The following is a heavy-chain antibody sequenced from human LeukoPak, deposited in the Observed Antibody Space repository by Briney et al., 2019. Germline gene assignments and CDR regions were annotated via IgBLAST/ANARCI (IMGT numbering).Heavy chain of an antibody. CDR1: GFTFSDYY. CDR2: ISSSGSTI. CDR3: AGELIVVVPAAMGKQYYYYGMDV. Sequence: GGSLRLSCAASGFTFSDYYMSWIRQAPGKGLEWVSYISSSGSTIYYADSVKGRFTISRDHAKNSLYLQMNSLRAEDTAVYYCAGELIVVVPAAMGKQYYYYGMDVWGQGTTVTVSS. J-gene: IGHJ6*02. V-gene: IGHV3-11*01. D-gene: IGHD2-2*01.